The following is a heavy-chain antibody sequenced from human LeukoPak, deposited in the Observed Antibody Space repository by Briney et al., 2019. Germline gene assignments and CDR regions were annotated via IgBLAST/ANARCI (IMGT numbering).Heavy chain of an antibody. CDR3: ARVWYDILTGYVDY. Sequence: GSLRLSCAASGFTVSSNYMSWVRQAPGKGLEWVSVIYSGGSTYYADSVKGRFTISRDNSKNTLYLQMNSLRAEDTAVYYCARVWYDILTGYVDYWGQGTLVTVSS. J-gene: IGHJ4*02. D-gene: IGHD3-9*01. CDR2: IYSGGST. V-gene: IGHV3-53*01. CDR1: GFTVSSNY.